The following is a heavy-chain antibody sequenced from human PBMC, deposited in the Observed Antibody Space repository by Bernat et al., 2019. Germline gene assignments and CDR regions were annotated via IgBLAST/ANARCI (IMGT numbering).Heavy chain of an antibody. Sequence: EVQLVESGGGLIQPGGSLRLSCAASGFTVSRNYMSWVRQAPGKGLEWVSVIYSGGRTYYADSVNGGFTISRDNSKNTLYLQMNSLRAEDTAVYYCASLVVVVAATIDYWGQGTLVTVSS. J-gene: IGHJ4*02. CDR1: GFTVSRNY. CDR3: ASLVVVVAATIDY. CDR2: IYSGGRT. V-gene: IGHV3-53*01. D-gene: IGHD2-15*01.